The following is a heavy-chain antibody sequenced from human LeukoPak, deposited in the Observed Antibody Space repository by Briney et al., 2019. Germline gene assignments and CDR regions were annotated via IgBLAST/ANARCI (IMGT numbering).Heavy chain of an antibody. V-gene: IGHV3-11*04. CDR1: GFTFSDYY. J-gene: IGHJ5*02. CDR3: ARDDRNLATGGVFRPSGRRLFDH. CDR2: ISSSGSTI. Sequence: PGGSLTLSCAASGFTFSDYYMSWIRQAPGKGLEWVSHISSSGSTIYYADSVKDRFTISRDNTKNSLYLQMNSLRAEDTAVYYCARDDRNLATGGVFRPSGRRLFDHWGQGTLVIVSS. D-gene: IGHD6-13*01.